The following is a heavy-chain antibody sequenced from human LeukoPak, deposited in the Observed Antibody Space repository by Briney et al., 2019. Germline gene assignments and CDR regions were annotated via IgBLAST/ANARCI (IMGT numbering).Heavy chain of an antibody. CDR3: ARDLRAYGGYYFDY. CDR1: GGSISSYY. J-gene: IGHJ4*02. Sequence: NPSETLSLTCTVSGGSISSYYWSWIRQPPGKGLEWIGYIYYSGSTYYNPSLKSRVTMSVDTSKNQFSLKLKSVTAADTALYYCARDLRAYGGYYFDYWGQGTLVTVSS. D-gene: IGHD3-10*01. CDR2: IYYSGST. V-gene: IGHV4-59*12.